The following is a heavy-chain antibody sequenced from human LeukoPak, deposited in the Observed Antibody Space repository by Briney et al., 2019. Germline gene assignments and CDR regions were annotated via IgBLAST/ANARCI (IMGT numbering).Heavy chain of an antibody. Sequence: ASVKVSCKASGYTLTDYYMHWVRQAPGQGLEWMGGIIPIFGTANYAQKFQGRVTITADESTSTAYMELSSLRSEDTAVYYCAREENYYDSSGYWADWGQGTLVTVSS. CDR3: AREENYYDSSGYWAD. V-gene: IGHV1-69*13. D-gene: IGHD3-22*01. J-gene: IGHJ4*02. CDR2: IIPIFGTA. CDR1: GYTLTDYY.